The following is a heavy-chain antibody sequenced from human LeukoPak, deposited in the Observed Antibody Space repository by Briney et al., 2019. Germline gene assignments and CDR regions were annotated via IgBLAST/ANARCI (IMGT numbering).Heavy chain of an antibody. D-gene: IGHD3-10*01. V-gene: IGHV3-33*01. CDR2: IWHDGSHK. CDR3: AREIFGSGSYPDS. CDR1: GFSFDTYA. Sequence: GGSLRHSCAASGFSFDTYAMHWVRQAPGQGLEWVALIWHDGSHKFYSNSVRGQFTISRDNSKNTVYLQMNNLRPDDTAVYDCAREIFGSGSYPDSWGQGTLVTVSS. J-gene: IGHJ4*02.